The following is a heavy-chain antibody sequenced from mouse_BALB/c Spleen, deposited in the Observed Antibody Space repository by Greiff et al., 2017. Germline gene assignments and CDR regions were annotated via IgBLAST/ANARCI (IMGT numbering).Heavy chain of an antibody. V-gene: IGHV1S81*02. J-gene: IGHJ4*01. Sequence: VQLQQSGAELVKPGASVKLSCKASGYTFTSYYMYWVKQRPGQGLEWIGEINPSNGGTNFNEKFKSKATLTVDKSSSTAYMQLSSLTSEDSAVYYCTRKGVHYAMDYWGQGTSVTVSS. CDR1: GYTFTSYY. CDR3: TRKGVHYAMDY. CDR2: INPSNGGT.